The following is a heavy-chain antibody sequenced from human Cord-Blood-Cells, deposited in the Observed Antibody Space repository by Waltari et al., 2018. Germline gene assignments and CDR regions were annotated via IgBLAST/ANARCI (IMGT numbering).Heavy chain of an antibody. Sequence: QLQLQESGSGLVKPSQTLSLTCAVSGGSISRGGYSWSWIRQPPGKGLEWIGYIYHSGSTYYNPSLKSRVTISVDRSKNQFSLKLSSVTAADTAVYYCASSLTLYYFDYWGQGTLVTVSS. CDR3: ASSLTLYYFDY. V-gene: IGHV4-30-2*01. J-gene: IGHJ4*02. D-gene: IGHD3-16*02. CDR2: IYHSGST. CDR1: GGSISRGGYS.